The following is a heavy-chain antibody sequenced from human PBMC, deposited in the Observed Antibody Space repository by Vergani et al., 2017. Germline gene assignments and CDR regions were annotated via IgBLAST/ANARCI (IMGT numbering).Heavy chain of an antibody. Sequence: EVQLVQSGAEVKTPGESLKISCKGSGYSFTSYWIGWVRQMPGKGLEWMGIIYPGDSDTRYSPSFQGQVTISADKSISTAYLQWSSLKAADTAMYYCARGAYSSSWYNWFDPWGQGTLVTVSS. CDR3: ARGAYSSSWYNWFDP. J-gene: IGHJ5*02. D-gene: IGHD6-13*01. CDR2: IYPGDSDT. V-gene: IGHV5-51*03. CDR1: GYSFTSYW.